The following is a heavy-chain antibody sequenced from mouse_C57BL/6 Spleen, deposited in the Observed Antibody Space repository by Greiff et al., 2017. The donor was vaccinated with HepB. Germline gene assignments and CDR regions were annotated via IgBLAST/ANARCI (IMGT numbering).Heavy chain of an antibody. D-gene: IGHD1-1*01. Sequence: QVQLQQPGAELVMPGASVKLSCKASGYTFTSYWMHWVKQRPGQGLEWIGEIDPSDSYTNYNQKFKGKSTLTVDKSSSPAYMQLSSLTSEDSAVYYCARRGYYGSSYEDYWGQGTTLTVSS. CDR1: GYTFTSYW. CDR2: IDPSDSYT. V-gene: IGHV1-69*01. CDR3: ARRGYYGSSYEDY. J-gene: IGHJ2*01.